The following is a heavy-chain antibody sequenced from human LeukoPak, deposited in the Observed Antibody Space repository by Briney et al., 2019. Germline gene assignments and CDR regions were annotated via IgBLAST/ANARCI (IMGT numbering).Heavy chain of an antibody. CDR2: IKQDGSEK. CDR1: GFTFDDYG. J-gene: IGHJ5*02. CDR3: ARDRVAGTFWFDP. V-gene: IGHV3-7*01. Sequence: GGTLRLSCAASGFTFDDYGLSWVRQAPGKGLEWVANIKQDGSEKYYVDSVKGRFTISRDNAKNSLYLQMNSLRAEDTAVYYCARDRVAGTFWFDPWGQGTLVTVSS. D-gene: IGHD6-19*01.